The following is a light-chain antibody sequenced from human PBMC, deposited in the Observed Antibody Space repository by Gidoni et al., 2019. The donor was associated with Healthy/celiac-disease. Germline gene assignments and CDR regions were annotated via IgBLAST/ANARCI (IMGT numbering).Light chain of an antibody. Sequence: EIVMTQSPATLSVSPGERATLSCRASQSVSSSLAWYQQKPGQAPRLLIYDASTRATGIPARFSGSGSGTEFTLTISSLQSEDFAVYYCQQYNNWSITFGQGTRLEIK. CDR2: DAS. V-gene: IGKV3-15*01. CDR1: QSVSSS. CDR3: QQYNNWSIT. J-gene: IGKJ5*01.